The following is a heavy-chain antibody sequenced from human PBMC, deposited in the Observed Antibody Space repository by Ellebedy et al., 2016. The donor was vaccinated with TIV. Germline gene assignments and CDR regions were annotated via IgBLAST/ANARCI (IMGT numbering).Heavy chain of an antibody. CDR2: IYSGGST. Sequence: GESLKISCAASEFPVSSNYINWVRQAPGKGLEWVSVIYSGGSTYYADSVKGRFTISRDNSKNTMYLQMNSLRAEDTAVYYCAKGDSVITLSYGMDVWGQGTTVTVSS. CDR1: EFPVSSNY. J-gene: IGHJ6*02. V-gene: IGHV3-53*01. D-gene: IGHD3-22*01. CDR3: AKGDSVITLSYGMDV.